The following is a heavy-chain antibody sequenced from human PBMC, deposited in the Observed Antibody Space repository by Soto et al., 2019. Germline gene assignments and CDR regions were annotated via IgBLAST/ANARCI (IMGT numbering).Heavy chain of an antibody. V-gene: IGHV3-21*01. CDR2: ISSSSSYI. Sequence: EVQLVESGGGLVKPGGSLRLSCAASGFTFSSYSMNWVRQAPGKGLEWVSSISSSSSYIYYADSVEGRFTISRDNAKNSLYLQMNSLRAEETAVYYCARDSSRVLMGAWGQGTLVTVSS. CDR3: ARDSSRVLMGA. CDR1: GFTFSSYS. J-gene: IGHJ5*02. D-gene: IGHD2-8*01.